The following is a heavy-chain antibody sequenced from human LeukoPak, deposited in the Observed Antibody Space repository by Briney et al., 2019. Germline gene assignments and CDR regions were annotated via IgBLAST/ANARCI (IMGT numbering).Heavy chain of an antibody. CDR2: INPNSGGT. J-gene: IGHJ5*02. CDR1: GYTFTSYA. V-gene: IGHV1-2*02. CDR3: AFEYSSSVNWFDP. D-gene: IGHD6-6*01. Sequence: ASVKVSCKASGYTFTSYAMNWVRQAPGQGLERMGWINPNSGGTNYAQKFQGRVTMTRDTSISTAYMELSRLRSDDTAVYYCAFEYSSSVNWFDPWGQGTLVTVSS.